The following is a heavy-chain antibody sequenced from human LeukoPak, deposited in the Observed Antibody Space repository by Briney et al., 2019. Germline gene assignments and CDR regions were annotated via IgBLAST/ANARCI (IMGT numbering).Heavy chain of an antibody. CDR1: GGSISSYY. J-gene: IGHJ6*02. CDR3: ARVGGENFYYYGIDF. Sequence: SETLSLPCAVSGGSISSYYWSWIRQPPGKGLEWIGYIYYSGSTNYNPSLKSRVTISVDTSQNQLSLRLSSVTAADTAVYYCARVGGENFYYYGIDFWRQGTTVTVSS. D-gene: IGHD2-21*01. CDR2: IYYSGST. V-gene: IGHV4-59*01.